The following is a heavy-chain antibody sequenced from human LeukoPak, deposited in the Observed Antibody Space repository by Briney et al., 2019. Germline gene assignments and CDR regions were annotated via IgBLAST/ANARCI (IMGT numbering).Heavy chain of an antibody. D-gene: IGHD3-3*01. CDR3: AGRNFDFWNDYYYMDV. J-gene: IGHJ6*03. V-gene: IGHV4-59*01. Sequence: PSETLSLTCTVSGGSISSYYWSWIRQPSGKGLEWIGYIYYTGSTNHNPSLKSRVAISVDTSKNEFSLKLSSVTAADTAVYYCAGRNFDFWNDYYYMDVWGKGTTVTVSS. CDR2: IYYTGST. CDR1: GGSISSYY.